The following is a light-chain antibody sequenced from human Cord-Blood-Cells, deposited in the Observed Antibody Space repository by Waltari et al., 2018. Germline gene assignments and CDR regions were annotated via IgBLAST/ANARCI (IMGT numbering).Light chain of an antibody. J-gene: IGLJ3*02. CDR3: AAWDDSLSGRV. Sequence: QSVLTQPPSASGTPGQRVTISCSGSSSNIGSNYVYWYQQLPGMAPKLLIYRNNQRPSGGPDRFSGSKSGTSASLAISGLRSEDEADYYCAAWDDSLSGRVFGGGTKLTVL. V-gene: IGLV1-47*01. CDR1: SSNIGSNY. CDR2: RNN.